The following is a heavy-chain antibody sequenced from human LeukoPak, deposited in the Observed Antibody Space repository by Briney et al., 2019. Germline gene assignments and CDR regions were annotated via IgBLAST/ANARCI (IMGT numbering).Heavy chain of an antibody. CDR2: ISGGGGDTI. D-gene: IGHD3-10*02. V-gene: IGHV3-23*01. Sequence: GGSLPLSCDASGSTFTSYGMSWARQAPGKGPEWVSVISGGGGDTIFYAGSVKGRFTISRAASSNSAYPQLDRPTTENAALYYCPTPPRNYVCAWPPSGSLDPWGQGILVTVSS. CDR1: GSTFTSYG. CDR3: PTPPRNYVCAWPPSGSLDP. J-gene: IGHJ5*02.